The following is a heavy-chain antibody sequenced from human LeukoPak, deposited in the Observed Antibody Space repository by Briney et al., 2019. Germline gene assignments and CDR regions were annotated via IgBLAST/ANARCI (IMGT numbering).Heavy chain of an antibody. J-gene: IGHJ3*02. V-gene: IGHV1-46*01. CDR3: ARDLLDCSGGSCYRIVAFDI. CDR2: INPSGGST. CDR1: GYTFTSYY. Sequence: ASVKVSWKASGYTFTSYYMHWVRQAPGQGLEWMGIINPSGGSTSYAQKFQGRVTMTRDTSTSTVYMELSSLRSEDTAVYYCARDLLDCSGGSCYRIVAFDIWGQGTMVTVSS. D-gene: IGHD2-15*01.